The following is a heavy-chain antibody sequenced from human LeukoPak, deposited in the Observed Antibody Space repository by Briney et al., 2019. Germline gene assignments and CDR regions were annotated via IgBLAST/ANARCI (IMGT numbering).Heavy chain of an antibody. CDR1: GFTFNTYT. V-gene: IGHV3-21*01. CDR3: ARDRGGFSTDSFDI. D-gene: IGHD5-18*01. CDR2: ITSSSNI. Sequence: GGSLRLSCAASGFTFNTYTLTWVRQAPGKGLEWVSSITSSSNIYYADSVKGRFTASRDNAKNSLFLQMDSLRAEDTAVYYCARDRGGFSTDSFDIWGQGTMVTVSS. J-gene: IGHJ3*02.